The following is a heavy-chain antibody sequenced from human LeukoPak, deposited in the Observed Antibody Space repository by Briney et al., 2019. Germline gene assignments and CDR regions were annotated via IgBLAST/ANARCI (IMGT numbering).Heavy chain of an antibody. CDR3: ARDTGYYDSSGYLNWFDP. V-gene: IGHV4-4*07. CDR2: INTSGST. J-gene: IGHJ5*02. CDR1: GDSITGYY. Sequence: SETLSLTCTVSGDSITGYYWGWIRQPPGKGLEWIGRINTSGSTNYNPSLKSRVTISVDTSKNQFSLELSSVTAADTAVYYCARDTGYYDSSGYLNWFDPWGQGTLVTVSS. D-gene: IGHD3-22*01.